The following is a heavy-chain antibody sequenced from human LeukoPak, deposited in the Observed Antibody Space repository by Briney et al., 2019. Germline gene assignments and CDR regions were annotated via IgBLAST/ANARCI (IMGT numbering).Heavy chain of an antibody. CDR2: IYASGST. J-gene: IGHJ6*03. Sequence: SQTLSLTCTVSGGSISSGSYYWSWIRQPAGKGLEWIGRIYASGSTNYNPSLKSRVTISVDTSKNQFSLKLSSVTAADTAVYYCARYSYCSSTSCYNHYYYYYVDVWGKGTTVTVSS. V-gene: IGHV4-61*02. CDR1: GGSISSGSYY. CDR3: ARYSYCSSTSCYNHYYYYYVDV. D-gene: IGHD2-2*02.